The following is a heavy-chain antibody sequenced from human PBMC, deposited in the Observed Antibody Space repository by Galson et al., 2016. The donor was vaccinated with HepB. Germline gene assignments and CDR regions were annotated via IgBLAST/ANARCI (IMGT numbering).Heavy chain of an antibody. J-gene: IGHJ4*02. Sequence: SLRLSCAASGFTFDTYAMHWVRQAPGKGLEWVSGISWNSGSVGYADSVKGRFTMSRDNAKKSLYLQMNSLRPDDTALYYCTKDSLIYSSSWYSFHYWGQGTLVTVSS. CDR3: TKDSLIYSSSWYSFHY. CDR1: GFTFDTYA. V-gene: IGHV3-9*01. CDR2: ISWNSGSV. D-gene: IGHD6-13*01.